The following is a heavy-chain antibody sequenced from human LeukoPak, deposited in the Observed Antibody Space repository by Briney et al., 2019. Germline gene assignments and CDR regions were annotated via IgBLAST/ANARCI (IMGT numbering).Heavy chain of an antibody. Sequence: GGSLRLSCAASGFTFNSYRMNWVRQAPGKGLEWVAKIKEDGSEKYYVDSVEGRFTVSRDNAENSLYLQMNSLRAEDTGIYYCARVPPTVGSSDIWGQGTMVTVSS. CDR3: ARVPPTVGSSDI. D-gene: IGHD1-26*01. V-gene: IGHV3-7*03. J-gene: IGHJ3*02. CDR2: IKEDGSEK. CDR1: GFTFNSYR.